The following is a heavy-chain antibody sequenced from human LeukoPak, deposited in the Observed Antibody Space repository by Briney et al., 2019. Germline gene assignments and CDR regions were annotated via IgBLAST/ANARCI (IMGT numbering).Heavy chain of an antibody. J-gene: IGHJ4*02. D-gene: IGHD3-22*01. CDR1: GFTFSSYE. CDR2: ISSSGSTI. V-gene: IGHV3-48*03. Sequence: PGGSLRLSCAASGFTFSSYEMNWVRQAPGKGLEWVSYISSSGSTIYYADSVKGRFTISRDNAKNSLYLQMNSLRAEDTAVYYCARDAHTYYYDSSGYSYRSNWGQGTLVTVSS. CDR3: ARDAHTYYYDSSGYSYRSN.